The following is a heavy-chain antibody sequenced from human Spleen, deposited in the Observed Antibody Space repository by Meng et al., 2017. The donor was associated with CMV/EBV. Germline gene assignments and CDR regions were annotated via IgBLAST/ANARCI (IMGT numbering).Heavy chain of an antibody. D-gene: IGHD6-13*01. V-gene: IGHV4-39*07. J-gene: IGHJ4*02. CDR3: ARGPAAGTMDY. CDR1: GGSISSSTYY. CDR2: IYYSGST. Sequence: SETLSLTCFVSGGSISSSTYYWGWIRQPPGKGLEWIGSIYYSGSTYYNPSLKSRVTISVDTSKNQFSLKLSSVTAADTAVYYCARGPAAGTMDYWGQGTLVTVSS.